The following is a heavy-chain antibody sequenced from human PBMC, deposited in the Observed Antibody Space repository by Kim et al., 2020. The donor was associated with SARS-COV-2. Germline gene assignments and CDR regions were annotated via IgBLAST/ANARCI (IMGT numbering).Heavy chain of an antibody. J-gene: IGHJ4*02. CDR3: ARRTAAAKKFDY. Sequence: YYNPSLKSRVTISVDTSKNQFSLKLSSVTAADTAVYYCARRTAAAKKFDYWGQGTLVTVSS. D-gene: IGHD2-2*01. V-gene: IGHV4-31*02.